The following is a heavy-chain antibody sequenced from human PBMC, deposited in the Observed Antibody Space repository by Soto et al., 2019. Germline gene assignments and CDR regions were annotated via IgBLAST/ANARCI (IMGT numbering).Heavy chain of an antibody. J-gene: IGHJ5*02. CDR3: ARYSSSWYWFDP. CDR2: IYYSGST. V-gene: IGHV4-31*03. D-gene: IGHD6-13*01. Sequence: SETLSLTCTVSGGSISSGGYYWSWIRQHPGKGLEWIGYIYYSGSTYYNPSLKSRVTISVDTSKNQFSLKLSSVTAADTAVYYCARYSSSWYWFDPWGQGTLVTVSS. CDR1: GGSISSGGYY.